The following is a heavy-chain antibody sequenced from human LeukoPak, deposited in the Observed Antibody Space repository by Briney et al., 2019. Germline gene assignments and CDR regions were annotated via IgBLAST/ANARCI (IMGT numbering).Heavy chain of an antibody. V-gene: IGHV4-39*01. CDR1: GDSISLSSYY. Sequence: SETLSLTCSVSGDSISLSSYYWGWVRQPPGRGLGWLGTIYYSGSTYYNPSLTSRVTISVDTSKNQFSLKLSSVTAADTAVYYCARPHYGDYASDMWGQGTMVTVSS. J-gene: IGHJ3*02. CDR2: IYYSGST. D-gene: IGHD4-17*01. CDR3: ARPHYGDYASDM.